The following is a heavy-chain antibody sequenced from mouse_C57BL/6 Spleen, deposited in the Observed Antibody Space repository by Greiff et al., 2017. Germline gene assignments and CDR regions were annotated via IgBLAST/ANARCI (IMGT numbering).Heavy chain of an antibody. CDR1: GYTFTSYT. D-gene: IGHD2-5*01. CDR2: INPSSGYT. CDR3: ARWVYYSNYEDAMDY. Sequence: QVQLKQSGAELARPGASVKMSCKASGYTFTSYTMHWVKQRPGQGLEWIGYINPSSGYTKYNQKFKDKATFTADKSSSTAYMQLSSLTSEDSAVYYCARWVYYSNYEDAMDYWGQGTSVTVSS. V-gene: IGHV1-4*01. J-gene: IGHJ4*01.